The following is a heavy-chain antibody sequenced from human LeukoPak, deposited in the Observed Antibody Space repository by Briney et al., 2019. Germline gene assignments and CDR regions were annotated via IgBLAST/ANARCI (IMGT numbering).Heavy chain of an antibody. J-gene: IGHJ6*02. CDR2: IYYSGST. D-gene: IGHD5-18*01. CDR1: GGSISSYY. CDR3: ARGPHGYSYGPYYYGMDV. Sequence: SETLSLTCTVSGGSISSYYWSWIRQPPGKGLEWIGYIYYSGSTNYNPSLKSRVTISVDTSKNQFSLKLSSVTAAGTAVYYCARGPHGYSYGPYYYGMDVWGQGTTVTVSS. V-gene: IGHV4-59*01.